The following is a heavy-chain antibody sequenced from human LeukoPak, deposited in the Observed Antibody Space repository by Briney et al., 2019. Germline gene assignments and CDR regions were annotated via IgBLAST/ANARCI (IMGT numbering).Heavy chain of an antibody. V-gene: IGHV3-30*18. CDR3: AKALYSGSYFCAFDI. D-gene: IGHD1-26*01. CDR2: ISYDGSNK. CDR1: GFTFSSYG. J-gene: IGHJ3*02. Sequence: GGSLRLSCAASGFTFSSYGMHWVRQAPGKGLEWVAVISYDGSNKYYADSVKGRFTISRDNSKNTLYLQMDSRRAEDTAVYYCAKALYSGSYFCAFDIWGQGTMVTVSS.